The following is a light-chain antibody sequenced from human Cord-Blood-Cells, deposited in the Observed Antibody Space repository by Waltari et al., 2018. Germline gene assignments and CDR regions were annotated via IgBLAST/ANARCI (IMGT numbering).Light chain of an antibody. CDR1: QSVSSSY. V-gene: IGKV3-20*01. Sequence: EIVLTQSPGTLSLSPGERATLSCRTSQSVSSSYLAWDQQKPGQAPRLLIYGASSRATCIPDRFSGSGSVTDFTLTNSRLEPEEFAVYYCQQYGSLYTFGQVTKLEIK. J-gene: IGKJ2*01. CDR3: QQYGSLYT. CDR2: GAS.